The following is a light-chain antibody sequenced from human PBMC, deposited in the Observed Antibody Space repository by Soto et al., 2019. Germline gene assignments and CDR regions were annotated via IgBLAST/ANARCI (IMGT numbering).Light chain of an antibody. CDR1: ESIDNW. CDR2: AAS. Sequence: DIQMTQSPSTLSASVRDTLIITCRASESIDNWLAWYQQKPGKAPKLLLFAASTLVGGFPSRFSGRGSGTDFTLNISSLQSEDFAVYYCQQRSKWPITFGQGTRLEIK. J-gene: IGKJ5*01. CDR3: QQRSKWPIT. V-gene: IGKV1-5*01.